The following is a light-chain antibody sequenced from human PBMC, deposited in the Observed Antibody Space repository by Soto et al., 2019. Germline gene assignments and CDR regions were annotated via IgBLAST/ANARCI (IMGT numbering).Light chain of an antibody. J-gene: IGLJ1*01. CDR1: RSNIGSQN. CDR2: NNN. V-gene: IGLV1-44*01. Sequence: QSALTQPPSTSGTPGQRVTISCSGSRSNIGSQNVNWYQQLPGTAPKLLIYNNNQRPSGVPDRFSGSKSGTPASLAISGLLSEEEAAYYCAAWDDSLIGYVFGTGTKVTVL. CDR3: AAWDDSLIGYV.